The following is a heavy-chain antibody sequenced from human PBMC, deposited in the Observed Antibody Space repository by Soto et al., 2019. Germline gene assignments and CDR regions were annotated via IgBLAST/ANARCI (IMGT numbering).Heavy chain of an antibody. V-gene: IGHV3-21*01. Sequence: EVQLVESGGGLVKPGGSLRLSCAASGFTFSSYSMNWVRQAPGKGLEWVSSISSSSSHIYYADSVKGRFTISRDNAKNSLYLQMNSLRAEDTAVYYCASSPAAGECWGQGTTVTVSS. J-gene: IGHJ6*02. CDR2: ISSSSSHI. CDR3: ASSPAAGEC. CDR1: GFTFSSYS. D-gene: IGHD6-13*01.